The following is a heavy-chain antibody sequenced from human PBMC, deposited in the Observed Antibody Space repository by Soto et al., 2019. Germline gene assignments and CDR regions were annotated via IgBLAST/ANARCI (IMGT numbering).Heavy chain of an antibody. D-gene: IGHD6-13*01. CDR3: ATDLGIAAAVTADY. J-gene: IGHJ4*02. Sequence: ASVKVSCKVSGYTFTDYYMHWVQQAPGKGLEWMGLVDPEDGETIYAEKFQGRVTITADTSTDTAYMELSSLRSEDTAVYYCATDLGIAAAVTADYWGQGTLVTVS. CDR2: VDPEDGET. CDR1: GYTFTDYY. V-gene: IGHV1-69-2*01.